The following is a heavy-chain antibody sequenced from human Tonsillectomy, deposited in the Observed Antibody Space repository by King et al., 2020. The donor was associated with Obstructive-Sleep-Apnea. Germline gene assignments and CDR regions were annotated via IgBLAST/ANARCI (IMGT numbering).Heavy chain of an antibody. CDR1: GFTFSSYA. D-gene: IGHD4-23*01. V-gene: IGHV3-23*04. Sequence: VQLVESGGGFVQPGESLTLSCAASGFTFSSYAMSWVRQAPGKGLDWVSAISGHGGNTYYADSVKGRFTISRDNSKNTLYLQMNSLRPEDTAVYYCAKEDYGGTGYYYYGMDVWGQVTTVTVSS. CDR3: AKEDYGGTGYYYYGMDV. CDR2: ISGHGGNT. J-gene: IGHJ6*02.